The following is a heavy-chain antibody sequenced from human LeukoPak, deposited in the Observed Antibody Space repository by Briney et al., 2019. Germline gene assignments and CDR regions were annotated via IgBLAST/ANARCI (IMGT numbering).Heavy chain of an antibody. J-gene: IGHJ6*03. CDR3: IRTPYTSRWQYYSHYYYMDV. Sequence: GGSLRLSCAASGFSFSTYWMSWVRQPPGKGLEWVANIKQDGSEKYYVDSVKGRFTISRDNAKNSLYLQMDSLKAEDTAVYYCIRTPYTSRWQYYSHYYYMDVWGRGTTVTISS. V-gene: IGHV3-7*03. CDR2: IKQDGSEK. CDR1: GFSFSTYW. D-gene: IGHD6-13*01.